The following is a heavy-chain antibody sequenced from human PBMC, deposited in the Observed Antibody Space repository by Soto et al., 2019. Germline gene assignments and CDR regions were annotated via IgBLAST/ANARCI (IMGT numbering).Heavy chain of an antibody. J-gene: IGHJ3*02. CDR2: IFNTGRT. CDR3: ARRHGDYAFDI. Sequence: SETLSLTCSVSGGSISRGDYYWSWIRQPPGKGLEWVGYIFNTGRTYYNPSLKSRVAISADTSKNHFFPKLTSVTAADAAVYYCARRHGDYAFDIWGQGTMVTVSS. V-gene: IGHV4-30-4*01. CDR1: GGSISRGDYY. D-gene: IGHD4-17*01.